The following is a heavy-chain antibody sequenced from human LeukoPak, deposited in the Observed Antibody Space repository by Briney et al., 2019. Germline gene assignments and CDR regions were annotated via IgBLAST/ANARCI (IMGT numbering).Heavy chain of an antibody. CDR1: GYTFTSYG. CDR3: ASIPFPGQATQGKYYFDY. D-gene: IGHD1-26*01. CDR2: ISAYNGNT. J-gene: IGHJ4*02. Sequence: ASVKVSCKASGYTFTSYGISWVRQAPGQGLEWMGWISAYNGNTNYAQKLQGRVTMTTDTSTSTAYMELRSLRFDDTAVYYCASIPFPGQATQGKYYFDYWGQGTLVTVSS. V-gene: IGHV1-18*01.